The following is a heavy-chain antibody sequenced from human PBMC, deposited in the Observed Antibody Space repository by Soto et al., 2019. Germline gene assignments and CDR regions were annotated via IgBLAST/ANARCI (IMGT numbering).Heavy chain of an antibody. CDR1: GYTFTSYY. J-gene: IGHJ4*02. CDR2: INPSGGST. Sequence: ASVKVSCKASGYTFTSYYMHWVRQAPGQGLEWMGIINPSGGSTSYAQKFQGRVTMTRDTSTSTVYMELSSLRSEDTAVYYCARCTQTYSSRKPLDYWGQGTLVTVSS. CDR3: ARCTQTYSSRKPLDY. D-gene: IGHD6-13*01. V-gene: IGHV1-46*03.